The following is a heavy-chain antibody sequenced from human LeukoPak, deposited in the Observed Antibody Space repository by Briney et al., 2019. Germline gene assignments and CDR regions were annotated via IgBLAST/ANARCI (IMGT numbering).Heavy chain of an antibody. D-gene: IGHD4-17*01. J-gene: IGHJ4*02. CDR2: ISSSSSSST. CDR3: GRVIGSYGDSAY. CDR1: GFTFSSFS. Sequence: GGSLRLSCAASGFTFSSFSMKWGRQAPGRGLEGISYISSSSSSSTYYADSVKGRFTISRDNAKNSLYLQMNSLRAEDTAVHYCGRVIGSYGDSAYWGQGTLVTVSS. V-gene: IGHV3-48*04.